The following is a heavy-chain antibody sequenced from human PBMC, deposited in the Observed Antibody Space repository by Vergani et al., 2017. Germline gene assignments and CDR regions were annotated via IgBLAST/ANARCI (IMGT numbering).Heavy chain of an antibody. CDR1: GHSLRSGDF. CDR2: MHQSGNT. J-gene: IGHJ4*02. CDR3: ARLILTLAGFDS. D-gene: IGHD3-9*01. Sequence: QVQVQESGPALAKPSETLSLSCAVSGHSLRSGDFWGWIRQPPGKGLEWIGSMHQSGNTYYNPSLKSRVTISVDTSKNQYSLKLNSLTAADTAVYYCARLILTLAGFDSWGQGVLVTVSS. V-gene: IGHV4-38-2*01.